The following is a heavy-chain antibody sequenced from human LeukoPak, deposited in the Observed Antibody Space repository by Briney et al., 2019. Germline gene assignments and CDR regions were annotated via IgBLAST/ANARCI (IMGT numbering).Heavy chain of an antibody. Sequence: PGGSLRLSFAASGFTFSDYYLSWIRQAPGKGLEWGSYISSSGSTIYYADSVKGRFTISRDNAKNSLYLQMNSLRAEDTAVYYCAREYCSSTSCYSFLDYWGQGTLVTVSS. V-gene: IGHV3-11*01. CDR1: GFTFSDYY. CDR2: ISSSGSTI. J-gene: IGHJ4*02. CDR3: AREYCSSTSCYSFLDY. D-gene: IGHD2-2*01.